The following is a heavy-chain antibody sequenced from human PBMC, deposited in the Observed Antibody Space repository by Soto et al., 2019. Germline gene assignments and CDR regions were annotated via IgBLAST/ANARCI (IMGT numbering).Heavy chain of an antibody. J-gene: IGHJ4*02. V-gene: IGHV3-23*01. Sequence: PGGSLRLSCAASGFTFSSYAMSWVRQAPGKGLEWVSAISANGDSTYYADSVKGRFTISRDNSKNTLYLQMNSLRAEDTAVYYCGKTRIASGILIWFGGVDYWGQGTLVTVSS. CDR1: GFTFSSYA. CDR3: GKTRIASGILIWFGGVDY. D-gene: IGHD3-10*01. CDR2: ISANGDST.